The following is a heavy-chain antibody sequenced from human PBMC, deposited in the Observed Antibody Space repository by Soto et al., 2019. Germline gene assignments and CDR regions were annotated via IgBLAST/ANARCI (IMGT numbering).Heavy chain of an antibody. CDR3: AKRGSRYFDY. CDR2: IDDSGTKT. Sequence: GVLRLSCAASGFTFTTYAMSWVRQAPGKGLEWVSTIDDSGTKTYYADSVRGRVTISRDNSKSTLYLQLNSLRAEDTAVYYCAKRGSRYFDYWGQGTLVTVSS. CDR1: GFTFTTYA. V-gene: IGHV3-23*01. J-gene: IGHJ4*02.